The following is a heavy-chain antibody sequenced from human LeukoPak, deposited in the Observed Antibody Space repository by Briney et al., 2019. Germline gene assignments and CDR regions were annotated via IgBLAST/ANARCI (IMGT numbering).Heavy chain of an antibody. J-gene: IGHJ5*02. CDR2: IRYDGSNK. CDR1: GFTFSSYG. V-gene: IGHV3-30*02. Sequence: GGSLRLSCAAPGFTFSSYGMHWVRQAPGKGLEWVAFIRYDGSNKYYADSVKGRFTISRDNSKNTLYLQMNSLRAEDTAVYYCAKDRVMSIVVVITDNWFDPWGQGTLVTVSS. CDR3: AKDRVMSIVVVITDNWFDP. D-gene: IGHD3-22*01.